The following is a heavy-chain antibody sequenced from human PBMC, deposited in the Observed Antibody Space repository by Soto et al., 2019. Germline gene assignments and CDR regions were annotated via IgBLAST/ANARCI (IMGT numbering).Heavy chain of an antibody. CDR2: IYYSGST. CDR3: ASDSTHYYDSSGYSIPYFQH. D-gene: IGHD3-22*01. J-gene: IGHJ1*01. Sequence: QVQLQESGPGLVKPSQTLSLTCTVSGGSISSGDYYWSWIRQPPGKGLEWIGYIYYSGSTYYNPSLKSRVTITVDTSNNKFSLKMSSVTAADTAVYYCASDSTHYYDSSGYSIPYFQHWGQGTLVTVSS. CDR1: GGSISSGDYY. V-gene: IGHV4-30-4*01.